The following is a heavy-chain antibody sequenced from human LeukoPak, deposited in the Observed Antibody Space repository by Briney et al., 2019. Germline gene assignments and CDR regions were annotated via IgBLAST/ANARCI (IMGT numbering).Heavy chain of an antibody. Sequence: PGGSLRLSCAASGFTFSSYAMYWVRQAPGKGLEWVAVVSYDGSNKYYADSVKGRFTISRDNSKNTLYLQMNSLRAEDTAVYYCAKNWDTGSYYHIGAFDIWGQGTMVTVSS. CDR2: VSYDGSNK. J-gene: IGHJ3*02. CDR3: AKNWDTGSYYHIGAFDI. V-gene: IGHV3-30-3*02. CDR1: GFTFSSYA. D-gene: IGHD1-26*01.